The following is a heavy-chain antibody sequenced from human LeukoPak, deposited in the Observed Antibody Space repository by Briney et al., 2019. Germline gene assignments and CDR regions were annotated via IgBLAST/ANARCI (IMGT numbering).Heavy chain of an antibody. CDR3: ARWNYDSSGYYYGWFDP. J-gene: IGHJ5*02. V-gene: IGHV4-30-4*01. CDR1: GGSMNNYY. D-gene: IGHD3-22*01. CDR2: IYYSGST. Sequence: SETLSLTCTVSGGSMNNYYWSWIRQPPGKGLEWIGYIYYSGSTYYNPSLKSRVTISVDTSKNQFSLKLSSVTAADTAVYYCARWNYDSSGYYYGWFDPWGQGTLVTVSS.